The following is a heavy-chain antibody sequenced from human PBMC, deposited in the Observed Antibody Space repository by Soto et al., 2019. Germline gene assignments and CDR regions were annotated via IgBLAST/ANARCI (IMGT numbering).Heavy chain of an antibody. CDR1: GGSISSGDYY. Sequence: SETLSLTCTVSGGSISSGDYYWSWIRQPPGKGLEWIGYIYYSGSTYYNPSLKSRVTISVDTSKNQFSLKLSSVTAADTAVYYCARDLPPNLSGYQYYYYGMDVWGQGTTFTVSS. CDR2: IYYSGST. V-gene: IGHV4-30-4*01. J-gene: IGHJ6*02. D-gene: IGHD3-9*01. CDR3: ARDLPPNLSGYQYYYYGMDV.